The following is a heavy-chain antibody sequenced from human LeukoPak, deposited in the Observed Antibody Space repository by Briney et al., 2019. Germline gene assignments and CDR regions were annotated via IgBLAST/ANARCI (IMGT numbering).Heavy chain of an antibody. Sequence: GGSLRLSCAASGFTFSSYGMHWVSQAPGKGLEWVAVIWYDGSNKHYADSVKGRFTISRDNSKNTLYLQMNSLRAEDTAVYYCARDGSSGWYWVDYWGQGPLVTVSS. CDR2: IWYDGSNK. J-gene: IGHJ4*02. CDR3: ARDGSSGWYWVDY. CDR1: GFTFSSYG. V-gene: IGHV3-33*01. D-gene: IGHD6-19*01.